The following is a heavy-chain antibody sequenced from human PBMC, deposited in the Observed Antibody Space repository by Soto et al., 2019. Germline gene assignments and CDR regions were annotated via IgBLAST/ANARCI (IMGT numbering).Heavy chain of an antibody. CDR2: ISGSGDST. J-gene: IGHJ1*01. Sequence: EVQLLESGGGLVQPGGSLRLSCAASGFTFSSYAMSWVRQAPGKGLEWVSGISGSGDSTYYADSVKGRFTISRDNSKNTLGLQMTARRAEDTAVCGCAKGVAGIAVAGTGDFRHWGQGALVTVS. V-gene: IGHV3-23*01. D-gene: IGHD6-19*01. CDR3: AKGVAGIAVAGTGDFRH. CDR1: GFTFSSYA.